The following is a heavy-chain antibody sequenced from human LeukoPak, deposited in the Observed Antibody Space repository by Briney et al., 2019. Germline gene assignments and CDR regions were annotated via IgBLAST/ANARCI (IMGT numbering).Heavy chain of an antibody. CDR1: GYTFTGYY. CDR3: ARAKSRIAVAGLDY. D-gene: IGHD6-19*01. CDR2: INPSGGST. Sequence: VASVTVSCKASGYTFTGYYIHWVRQAPGQGLEWMGIINPSGGSTSYAQKFHGRVTMTRDMSTSTAYMELSSLRSEDTAVYYCARAKSRIAVAGLDYWGQGTLVTVSS. J-gene: IGHJ4*02. V-gene: IGHV1-46*01.